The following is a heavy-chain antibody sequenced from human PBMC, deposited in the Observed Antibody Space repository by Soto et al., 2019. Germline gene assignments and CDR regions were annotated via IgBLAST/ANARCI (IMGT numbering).Heavy chain of an antibody. Sequence: ASLKVSCKSSGYTFISHSITWVRQAPGQGLEWMGRISAYNGNTNYAQKLQGRVTMSTDASTNTAYMELRSLRSDDTAVYYCARGAFCGGAPGCRDMDVWGQGTTVTVSS. CDR2: ISAYNGNT. J-gene: IGHJ6*02. CDR3: ARGAFCGGAPGCRDMDV. D-gene: IGHD2-21*01. CDR1: GYTFISHS. V-gene: IGHV1-18*01.